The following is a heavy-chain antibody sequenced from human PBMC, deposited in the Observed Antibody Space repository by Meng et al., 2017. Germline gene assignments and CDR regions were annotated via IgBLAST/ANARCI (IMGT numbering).Heavy chain of an antibody. CDR2: IYYSGST. V-gene: IGHV4-61*01. CDR3: ARDLGTVTTSDAFDI. J-gene: IGHJ3*02. CDR1: GGSISSSSYY. D-gene: IGHD4-17*01. Sequence: SETLSLTCTVSGGSISSSSYYWGWIRQPPGKGLEWIGYIYYSGSTNYNPSLKSRVTISVDTSKNQFSLKLSSVTAADTAVYYCARDLGTVTTSDAFDIRGQGTMVTVSS.